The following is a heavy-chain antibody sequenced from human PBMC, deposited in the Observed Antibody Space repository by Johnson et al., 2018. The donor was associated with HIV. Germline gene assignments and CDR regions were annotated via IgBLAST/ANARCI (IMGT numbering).Heavy chain of an antibody. CDR3: ARMTTTVSHHDAFDI. V-gene: IGHV3-30*02. CDR1: GFTFSSYG. CDR2: IRYDGSNK. J-gene: IGHJ3*02. D-gene: IGHD4-17*01. Sequence: QMLLVESGGGVVQPGGSLRLSCAASGFTFSSYGMHWVRQAPGKGLEWVAFIRYDGSNKYYADSVKGRFTISRDNAKNSLYLQMNSLRAEDSAVYDCARMTTTVSHHDAFDIWGQGTMVTVSS.